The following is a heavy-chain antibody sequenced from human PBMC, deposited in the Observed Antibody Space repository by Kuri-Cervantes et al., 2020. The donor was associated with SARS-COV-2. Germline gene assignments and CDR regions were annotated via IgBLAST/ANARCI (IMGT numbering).Heavy chain of an antibody. CDR3: AGGYATRPNYYYGMDV. D-gene: IGHD2-8*01. J-gene: IGHJ6*02. CDR1: GFSFSSYS. CDR2: ISSSTIYM. V-gene: IGHV3-21*04. Sequence: GGSLRLSCAASGFSFSSYSMNWVRQAPGKGLEWVSSISSSTIYMYYADSVQGRFTISRDNAKNSLYLQMNSLRAEDTAVYYCAGGYATRPNYYYGMDVWGQGTTVTVSS.